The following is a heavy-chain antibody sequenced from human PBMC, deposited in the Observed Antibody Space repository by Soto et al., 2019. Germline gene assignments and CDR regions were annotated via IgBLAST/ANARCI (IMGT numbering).Heavy chain of an antibody. J-gene: IGHJ5*02. Sequence: SETLSLTCAVSGYSISSGYYWGWIRQPPGKGLEWIGSIYHSGSTYYNPSLKSRVTISVDTSKHQFSLKLSSVTAADTAVYYCARVAILEWLLNPWGQGTLVTVSS. CDR1: GYSISSGYY. CDR3: ARVAILEWLLNP. CDR2: IYHSGST. D-gene: IGHD3-3*01. V-gene: IGHV4-38-2*01.